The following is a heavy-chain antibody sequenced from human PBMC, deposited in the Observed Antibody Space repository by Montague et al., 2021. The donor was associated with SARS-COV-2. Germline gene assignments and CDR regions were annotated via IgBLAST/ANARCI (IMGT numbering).Heavy chain of an antibody. V-gene: IGHV3-48*02. CDR3: ATDLFVFRRSEGRDY. CDR1: DITFSKYS. Sequence: SLRLSCAASDITFSKYSMNWVRQAPGKGLEWISYISGDGRTIYYADSVRGRLTISRDNAVRSLYVEMTRLRDEDTATYYCATDLFVFRRSEGRDYWGQGTLVTVSS. CDR2: ISGDGRTI. J-gene: IGHJ4*02. D-gene: IGHD2-15*01.